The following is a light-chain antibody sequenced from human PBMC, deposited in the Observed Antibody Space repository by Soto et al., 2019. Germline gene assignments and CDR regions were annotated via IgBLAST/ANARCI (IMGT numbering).Light chain of an antibody. J-gene: IGLJ3*02. V-gene: IGLV2-11*01. CDR3: CSYAGSYTLEV. Sequence: QSALTQPRSVSGSPGQSVTISCTGTNTDVGAYDYVSWYRRHPGKAPKLMIYDVNMRPSGVPDRFSGSKSGNTASLTISGLQADDEADYYCCSYAGSYTLEVFGGGTKLTVL. CDR1: NTDVGAYDY. CDR2: DVN.